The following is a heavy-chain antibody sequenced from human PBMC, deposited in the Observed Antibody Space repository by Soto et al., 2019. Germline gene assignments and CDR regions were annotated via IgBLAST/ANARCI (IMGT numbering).Heavy chain of an antibody. CDR3: AREKLGLSLTYYYYYGMDV. J-gene: IGHJ6*02. V-gene: IGHV4-61*01. Sequence: SATVSLTGTGCGGSVSSGSYYWSWIRQPPGKGLEWIGYIYYSGSTNYNPSLKSRVTISVDTSKNQFSLKLSSLRSEDTAVYYCAREKLGLSLTYYYYYGMDVWGQGTTVTVSS. CDR2: IYYSGST. CDR1: GGSVSSGSYY. D-gene: IGHD6-13*01.